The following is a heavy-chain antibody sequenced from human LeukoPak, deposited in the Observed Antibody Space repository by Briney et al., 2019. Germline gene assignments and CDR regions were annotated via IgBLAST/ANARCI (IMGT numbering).Heavy chain of an antibody. CDR3: TRLRLAAGPFDY. CDR1: GYTFTSYG. D-gene: IGHD6-13*01. V-gene: IGHV7-4-1*02. J-gene: IGHJ4*02. Sequence: GASVKVSCKASGYTFTSYGISWVRQAPGQGLEWMGWITTNTGSPMYAPGFRGRFAFSLDTSVATAYLEISSLKAADTAVYYCTRLRLAAGPFDYWGQGTLVAVSS. CDR2: ITTNTGSP.